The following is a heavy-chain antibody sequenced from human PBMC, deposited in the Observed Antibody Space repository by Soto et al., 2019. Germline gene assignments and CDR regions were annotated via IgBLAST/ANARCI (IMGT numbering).Heavy chain of an antibody. CDR1: GFTFSSYA. V-gene: IGHV3-30-3*01. J-gene: IGHJ3*02. CDR3: ARVRDDILTGTYDACDI. D-gene: IGHD3-9*01. Sequence: QVQLVESGGGVVQPGRSLRLSCAASGFTFSSYAMHWVRQAPGKGLEWVAVISYDGSNKYYADSVKGRFTISRDNSKNTLYLQMNSLRAEDTAVYYCARVRDDILTGTYDACDIWGQGTMVTVSS. CDR2: ISYDGSNK.